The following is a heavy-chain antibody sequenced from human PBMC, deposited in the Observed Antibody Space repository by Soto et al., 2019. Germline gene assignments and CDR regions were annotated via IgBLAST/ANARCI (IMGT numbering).Heavy chain of an antibody. D-gene: IGHD2-2*01. J-gene: IGHJ4*02. V-gene: IGHV3-23*01. CDR2: IGGSGTGFNT. CDR1: GFTFSSYP. Sequence: EVQLLESGGGLVRPGGSLRLSCAASGFTFSSYPMKWVRQGPGKGLEWVSTIGGSGTGFNTDYADSVKGRFVISRDNSKNTVYLQMNSLSAEDTALYYCARVAPYCSTTTCYIDSWGQGTLVTVSS. CDR3: ARVAPYCSTTTCYIDS.